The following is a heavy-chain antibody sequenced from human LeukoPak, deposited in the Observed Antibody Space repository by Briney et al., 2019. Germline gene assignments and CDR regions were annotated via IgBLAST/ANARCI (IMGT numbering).Heavy chain of an antibody. Sequence: PSETLSLTCAVYGGSFSGYYWSWIRQPPGKGLEWIGEINHSGSTYYNPSLKSRVTISVDTSKNQFSLKLSSVTAADTAVYYCASDYYGRRTFDPWGQGTLVTVSS. D-gene: IGHD3-10*01. V-gene: IGHV4-34*01. J-gene: IGHJ5*02. CDR3: ASDYYGRRTFDP. CDR2: INHSGST. CDR1: GGSFSGYY.